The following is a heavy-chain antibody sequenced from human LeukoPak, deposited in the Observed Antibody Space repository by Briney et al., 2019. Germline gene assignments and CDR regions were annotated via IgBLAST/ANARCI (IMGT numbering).Heavy chain of an antibody. D-gene: IGHD3-10*01. V-gene: IGHV4-34*01. Sequence: SETLSLTCAVYGGSFNGYYWSWIRQPPGKGLEWIGEINHSGSTNYNPSLKSRVTISVDTSKNQFSLKLSSVTAADTAVYYCARGGGYYGSGSYYKLPDYWGQGTLVTISS. CDR2: INHSGST. J-gene: IGHJ4*02. CDR1: GGSFNGYY. CDR3: ARGGGYYGSGSYYKLPDY.